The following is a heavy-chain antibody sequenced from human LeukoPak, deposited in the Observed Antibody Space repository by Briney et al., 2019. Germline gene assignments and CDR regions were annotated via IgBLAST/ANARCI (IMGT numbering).Heavy chain of an antibody. V-gene: IGHV4-59*01. J-gene: IGHJ3*02. CDR3: ARFVGSSWLAFDI. Sequence: SSETLSLTCTVSGGSISSYYWSWIRQPPGKGLECIGYIHYSGSTNYNPSLKSRVTISEDTSKNQFSLKLNSVTAADTALYYCARFVGSSWLAFDIWGQGTMVTVSS. CDR2: IHYSGST. CDR1: GGSISSYY. D-gene: IGHD6-13*01.